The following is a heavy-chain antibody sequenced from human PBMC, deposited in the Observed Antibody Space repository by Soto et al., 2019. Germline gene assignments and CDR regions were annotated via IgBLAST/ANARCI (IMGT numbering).Heavy chain of an antibody. CDR2: ISGGGDLA. CDR1: GFPFDTSA. D-gene: IGHD1-26*01. Sequence: EVQLVESGGGLVKPGESLRLSCEASGFPFDTSAMIWVRQAPGKGPEWLSLISGGGDLAYYAESVKGRFTSSRDNSKNTLYLQITFLRVDDTAVYYCAKYSGDFPVYNGLNVWGQGTTVTVSS. CDR3: AKYSGDFPVYNGLNV. J-gene: IGHJ6*02. V-gene: IGHV3-23*04.